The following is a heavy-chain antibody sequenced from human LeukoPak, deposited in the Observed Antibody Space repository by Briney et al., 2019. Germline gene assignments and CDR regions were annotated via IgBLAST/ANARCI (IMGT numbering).Heavy chain of an antibody. D-gene: IGHD3-16*02. V-gene: IGHV4-39*01. CDR1: GGSISSSSCY. CDR3: AGGPKYDYVWGSYRYYFDY. Sequence: SETLSLTCTVSGGSISSSSCYWGWIRQPPGKGLEWIGSIYYSGSTYYNPSLKSRVTISVDTSKNQFSLKLSSVTAADTAVYYCAGGPKYDYVWGSYRYYFDYWGQGTLVTVSS. CDR2: IYYSGST. J-gene: IGHJ4*02.